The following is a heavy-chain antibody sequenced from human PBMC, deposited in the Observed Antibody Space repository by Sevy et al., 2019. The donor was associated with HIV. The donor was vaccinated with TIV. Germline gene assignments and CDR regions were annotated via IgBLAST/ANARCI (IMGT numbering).Heavy chain of an antibody. Sequence: GGSLRRSGAASGFTFSKYSMSWVRQPPGKGLEWVSTLSFGCGEINYADSVKGRFTISRDNSKSSVNLQMNNLRPEDTAVYYCAREGSTKPHDYWGQGTLVTVSS. CDR2: LSFGCGEI. CDR1: GFTFSKYS. D-gene: IGHD1-26*01. CDR3: AREGSTKPHDY. V-gene: IGHV3-23*01. J-gene: IGHJ4*02.